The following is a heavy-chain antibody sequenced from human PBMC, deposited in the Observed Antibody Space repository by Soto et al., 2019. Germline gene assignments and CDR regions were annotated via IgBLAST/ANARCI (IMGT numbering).Heavy chain of an antibody. V-gene: IGHV3-30*18. CDR2: ISYEGSNK. J-gene: IGHJ6*02. CDR3: AKGQHCSSTSCYFYYYGMDV. CDR1: GFIFNTYD. D-gene: IGHD2-2*01. Sequence: QVQLVESGGGVVQPGRSLRLSCAASGFIFNTYDMHWVRQAPGKGLEWVAVISYEGSNKYYADSVKGRLTISRDNSKKMLYLQMNSLRPEDTAVYYCAKGQHCSSTSCYFYYYGMDVWGQGTKVAVSS.